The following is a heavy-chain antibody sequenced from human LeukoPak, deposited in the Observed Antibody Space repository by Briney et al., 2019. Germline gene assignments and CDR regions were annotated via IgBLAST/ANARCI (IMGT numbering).Heavy chain of an antibody. Sequence: SLRLSCTASGFPFDDYAMHWVRQAPGKGLEWVSGISWNSGSIGYPDSVKGRFTISRDNAKNSLYLQMNSLRAEDTALYYCARGVTYYYGSGSPYYFDYWGQGTLVTVSS. CDR2: ISWNSGSI. CDR1: GFPFDDYA. D-gene: IGHD3-10*01. V-gene: IGHV3-9*01. J-gene: IGHJ4*02. CDR3: ARGVTYYYGSGSPYYFDY.